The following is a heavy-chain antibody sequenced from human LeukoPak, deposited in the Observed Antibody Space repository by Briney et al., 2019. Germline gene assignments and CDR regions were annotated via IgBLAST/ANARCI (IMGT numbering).Heavy chain of an antibody. CDR3: AREYVGDSRFDY. CDR1: GFIVSSNY. CDR2: IYSGGST. D-gene: IGHD3-22*01. Sequence: GGSLRLSCAASGFIVSSNYMSWVRQAPGKGLEWVSVIYSGGSTYYADSVKGRFTISRDNSKNTLYLQMNSLRAEDTAVYYCAREYVGDSRFDYWGQGTLVTVSS. V-gene: IGHV3-66*01. J-gene: IGHJ4*02.